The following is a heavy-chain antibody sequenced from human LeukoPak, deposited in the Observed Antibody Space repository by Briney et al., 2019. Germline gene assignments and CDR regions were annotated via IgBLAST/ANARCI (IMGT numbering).Heavy chain of an antibody. J-gene: IGHJ4*02. D-gene: IGHD3-22*01. CDR1: GFSLSTSGMC. Sequence: SGPALVKPTQTLTLTCTFSGFSLSTSGMCVSWIRQPPGKALEWLARIDWDDDKYYSTSLKTRLTISKDTSKNQVVLTMTNMDPVDTATYYCARKSGDSSGYYFDNWGQGTLVTVSS. CDR2: IDWDDDK. CDR3: ARKSGDSSGYYFDN. V-gene: IGHV2-70*11.